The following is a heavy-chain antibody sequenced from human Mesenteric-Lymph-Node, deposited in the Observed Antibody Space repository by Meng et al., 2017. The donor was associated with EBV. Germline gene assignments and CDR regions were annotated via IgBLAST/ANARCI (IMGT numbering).Heavy chain of an antibody. D-gene: IGHD4-17*01. Sequence: QVSLHESGPGLVKPSQTLSLPCTGSGGSISSGGFYWSWIRQHPGKGLEWIGYIYYSGSTYYNPSLRSRVAISIDTSKNQFSLKLTSVTAADTAVYFCARTNYGDYNWFDPWGQGTLVTVSS. V-gene: IGHV4-31*03. CDR3: ARTNYGDYNWFDP. CDR2: IYYSGST. J-gene: IGHJ5*02. CDR1: GGSISSGGFY.